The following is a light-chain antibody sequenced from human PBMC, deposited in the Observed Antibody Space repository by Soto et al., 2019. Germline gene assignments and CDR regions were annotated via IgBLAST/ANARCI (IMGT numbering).Light chain of an antibody. J-gene: IGLJ1*01. CDR2: DVS. V-gene: IGLV2-14*01. CDR3: SSYTSSSTRV. Sequence: QPASVSGSPGQSITISCTGTSSDVGGYKYVSWYQQHPGEAPKLMIYDVSNRPSGVSNRFSGSKSGNTASLTISGLQAEXXXDYYCSSYTSSSTRVFGTGTKLTVL. CDR1: SSDVGGYKY.